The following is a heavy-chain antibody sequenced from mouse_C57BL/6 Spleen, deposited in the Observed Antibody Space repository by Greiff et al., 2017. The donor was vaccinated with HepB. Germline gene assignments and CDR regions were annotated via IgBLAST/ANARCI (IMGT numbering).Heavy chain of an antibody. J-gene: IGHJ2*01. CDR2: IYPRSGNT. CDR1: GYTFTSYG. D-gene: IGHD1-1*01. V-gene: IGHV1-81*01. CDR3: ARNYGSSKWYFDY. Sequence: QVQLQQSGAELARPGASVKLSCKASGYTFTSYGISWVKQRTGQGLEWIGEIYPRSGNTYYNEKFKGKATLTADKSSSTAYMELRSLTSADSAVYFCARNYGSSKWYFDYWGQGTTLTVSS.